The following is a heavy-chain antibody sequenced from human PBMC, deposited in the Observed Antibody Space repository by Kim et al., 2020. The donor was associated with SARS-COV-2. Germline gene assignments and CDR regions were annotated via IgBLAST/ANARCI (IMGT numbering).Heavy chain of an antibody. CDR2: VSDTGST. Sequence: SETLSLTCTVSGGSIRHYFWNWIRQSPGKGLEWIGYVSDTGSTNFNPSLYSRLTMTVDRSKSQFSLNLTSVTAADTATYYCARAGGSGSTYYYNGLDVWGRGTSVIVSS. CDR1: GGSIRHYF. V-gene: IGHV4-59*01. J-gene: IGHJ6*02. CDR3: ARAGGSGSTYYYNGLDV. D-gene: IGHD3-10*01.